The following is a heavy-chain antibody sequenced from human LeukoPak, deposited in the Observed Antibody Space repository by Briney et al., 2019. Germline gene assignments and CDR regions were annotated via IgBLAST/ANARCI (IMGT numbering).Heavy chain of an antibody. Sequence: GLSLRLSCAASGFTFSSYGMHWVRQAPGKGLEWVADISYDGSNKYYADSVKGRFTISRHNYKNTLHLQMNTLRAEHTAVYDCAKDCSANIRYPRSFDYWGQGTLVTVSS. D-gene: IGHD2-15*01. V-gene: IGHV3-30*18. CDR1: GFTFSSYG. CDR2: ISYDGSNK. J-gene: IGHJ4*02. CDR3: AKDCSANIRYPRSFDY.